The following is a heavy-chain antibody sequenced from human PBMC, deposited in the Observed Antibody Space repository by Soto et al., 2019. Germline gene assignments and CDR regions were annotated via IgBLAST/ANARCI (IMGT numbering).Heavy chain of an antibody. J-gene: IGHJ5*02. CDR3: ARADYDYVWGSYHNWFDP. CDR1: GGSISSSNW. V-gene: IGHV4-4*02. D-gene: IGHD3-16*02. Sequence: SETLSLTCAVSGGSISSSNWWSWVRQPPGKGLEWIGEIYHSGSTNYNPSLKSRVTISVDKSKNQFSLKLSSVTAADTAVYYCARADYDYVWGSYHNWFDPWGQGTLVTVS. CDR2: IYHSGST.